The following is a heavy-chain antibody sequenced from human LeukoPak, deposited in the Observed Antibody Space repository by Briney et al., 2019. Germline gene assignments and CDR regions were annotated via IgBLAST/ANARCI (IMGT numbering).Heavy chain of an antibody. Sequence: GASVKVSCKASGYTFTSYYINWVRQAPGQGLEWMGWMNPNSGNTGYAQKFQGRVTITRNTSISTAYMELSSLRSEDTAVYYCARESSIGYCSSTSCQDAFDIWGQGTMVTVSS. CDR1: GYTFTSYY. CDR3: ARESSIGYCSSTSCQDAFDI. V-gene: IGHV1-8*01. CDR2: MNPNSGNT. D-gene: IGHD2-2*01. J-gene: IGHJ3*02.